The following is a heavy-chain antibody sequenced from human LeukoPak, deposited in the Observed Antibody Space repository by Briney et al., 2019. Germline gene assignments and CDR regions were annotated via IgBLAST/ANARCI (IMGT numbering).Heavy chain of an antibody. CDR2: ISGSGGST. CDR3: AKDPSVAGTSDY. CDR1: GFTFSSYA. J-gene: IGHJ4*02. Sequence: GGSLRLSCAASGFTFSSYAMSWVRQAPGKGLEWVSAISGSGGSTYYADSVKGRFTISRDNSKNTLYLQMNSLRAKDTAVYYCAKDPSVAGTSDYWGQGTLVTVSS. V-gene: IGHV3-23*01. D-gene: IGHD6-19*01.